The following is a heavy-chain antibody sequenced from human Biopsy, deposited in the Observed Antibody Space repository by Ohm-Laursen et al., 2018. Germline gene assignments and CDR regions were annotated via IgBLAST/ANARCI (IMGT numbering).Heavy chain of an antibody. CDR3: ALGGGSYVNFDY. J-gene: IGHJ4*02. D-gene: IGHD1-26*01. CDR2: FRFEDRT. CDR1: GGSISNYF. V-gene: IGHV4-59*01. Sequence: PSETLSLTCTASGGSISNYFWTWIRQPPGKGLEWIGYFRFEDRTSYNSSLKSRVTISADTSKNQFSLRLSSVTAADTAVYYCALGGGSYVNFDYWGQGTLVTVSS.